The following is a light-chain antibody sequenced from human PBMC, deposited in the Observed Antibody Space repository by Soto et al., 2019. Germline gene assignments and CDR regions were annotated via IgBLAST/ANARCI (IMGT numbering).Light chain of an antibody. CDR1: SSNIGSNT. Sequence: QSVLTQPPSASGTPGQRVTISCSGSSSNIGSNTVIWYQQLPGTAPKLLIYSYNQRPSGVPDRFSGSKSGTSASLAISGLQSEDEADYYCAARDDSLNGVVFGGGTKLTVL. CDR2: SYN. V-gene: IGLV1-44*01. J-gene: IGLJ2*01. CDR3: AARDDSLNGVV.